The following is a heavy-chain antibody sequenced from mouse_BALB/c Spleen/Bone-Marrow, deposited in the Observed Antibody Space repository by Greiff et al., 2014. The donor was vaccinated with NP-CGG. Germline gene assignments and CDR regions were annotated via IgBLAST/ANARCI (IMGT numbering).Heavy chain of an antibody. D-gene: IGHD4-1*02. V-gene: IGHV2-6-5*01. CDR1: GFSLTDYG. J-gene: IGHJ4*01. CDR2: IWGGGST. CDR3: AKLNWVYAMDY. Sequence: VMLVESGPGLVAPSQSLSITCTVSGFSLTDYGVTWIRQLPGKGLEWLGIIWGGGSTFYNSSLRSRLNVSKDNSKSQVFLKMNSLQADDTAMYYCAKLNWVYAMDYWGQGTSVTVSS.